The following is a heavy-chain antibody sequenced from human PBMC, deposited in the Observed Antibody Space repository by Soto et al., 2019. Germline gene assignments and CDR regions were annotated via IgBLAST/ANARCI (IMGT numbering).Heavy chain of an antibody. CDR2: ISYDGSNK. CDR1: GFTFSSYG. D-gene: IGHD5-18*01. J-gene: IGHJ3*02. V-gene: IGHV3-30*18. CDR3: AKSGYSYGHDAFDI. Sequence: GGSLRLSCAASGFTFSSYGMHWVRQAPGKWLEWVAVISYDGSNKYYADSVKGRFTISRDNSKNTLYLQMNSLRAEDTAVYYCAKSGYSYGHDAFDIWGQGTMVNVSS.